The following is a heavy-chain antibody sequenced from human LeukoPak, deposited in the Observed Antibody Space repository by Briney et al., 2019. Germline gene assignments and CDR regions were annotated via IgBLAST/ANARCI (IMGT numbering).Heavy chain of an antibody. Sequence: SETLSLTCAVSGYSISIGYYWGWIRQPPGEGLEWIGSIYHSGSTYYNPSLKSRVTISVDTSKNQFSLKLSSVTAADTAVYYCARGYCSGGSCWFDYWGQGTLVTVSS. CDR2: IYHSGST. J-gene: IGHJ4*02. D-gene: IGHD2-15*01. CDR3: ARGYCSGGSCWFDY. V-gene: IGHV4-38-2*01. CDR1: GYSISIGYY.